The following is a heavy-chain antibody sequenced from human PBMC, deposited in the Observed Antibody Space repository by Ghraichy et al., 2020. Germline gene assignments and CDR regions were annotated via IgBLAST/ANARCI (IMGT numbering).Heavy chain of an antibody. Sequence: ESLNISCTVSGGSIGTFYWSWLRQPPGKGLEWIGHIFYTGSTNYNHSLKSRLTISVDTSRNQFSLNLKSVTAADTAVYYCARSRYCSGATCYEDFNFFAPWGQGTLVTVSS. D-gene: IGHD2-15*01. CDR2: IFYTGST. CDR3: ARSRYCSGATCYEDFNFFAP. CDR1: GGSIGTFY. V-gene: IGHV4-59*01. J-gene: IGHJ5*02.